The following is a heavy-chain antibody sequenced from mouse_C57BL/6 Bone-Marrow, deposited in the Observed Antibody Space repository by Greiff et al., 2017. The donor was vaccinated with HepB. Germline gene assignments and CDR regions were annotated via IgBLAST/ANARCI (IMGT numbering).Heavy chain of an antibody. D-gene: IGHD4-1*01. CDR2: FYPGSGSI. CDR1: GYTFTEYT. J-gene: IGHJ4*01. V-gene: IGHV1-62-2*01. Sequence: VQLQQSGAELVKPGASVKLSCKASGYTFTEYTIHWVKQRSGQGLEWIGWFYPGSGSIKYNEKLQDKDTLTADKSSSTVYMELSRLTSEDSAVYFCARHEGETGGYYAMDYWGQGTSVTVSS. CDR3: ARHEGETGGYYAMDY.